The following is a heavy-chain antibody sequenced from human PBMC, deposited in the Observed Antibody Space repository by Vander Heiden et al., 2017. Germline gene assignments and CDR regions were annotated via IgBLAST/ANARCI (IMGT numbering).Heavy chain of an antibody. D-gene: IGHD1-26*01. CDR3: TTGGSYSAFDI. CDR2: MKSKAEGGAT. V-gene: IGHV3-15*07. CDR1: ASTFTNAG. Sequence: EVQLVESGGGLVKPGGSLRRHSAVSASTFTNAGLNSVPPAPGKGLGWVGRMKSKAEGGATDYAAPVKGRFTISRDDSENTVYLQINSLKSEDTAVYYCTTGGSYSAFDIWGQGTMVTVSS. J-gene: IGHJ3*02.